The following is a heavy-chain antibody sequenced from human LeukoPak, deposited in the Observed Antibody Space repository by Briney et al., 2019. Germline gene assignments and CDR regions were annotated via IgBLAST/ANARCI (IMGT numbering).Heavy chain of an antibody. J-gene: IGHJ3*02. CDR2: IYHSGTT. V-gene: IGHV4-30-2*06. Sequence: SQTLSLTCDVSGDSISSGGSCWTWIRQLPGKGLEWIGYIYHSGTTYYNPSLKSRVTMSVDTSKNQFFLKVNSVTAADTAVYYCARDRDSDWDDAFDIWGQGTMVTVSS. CDR3: ARDRDSDWDDAFDI. D-gene: IGHD6-19*01. CDR1: GDSISSGGSC.